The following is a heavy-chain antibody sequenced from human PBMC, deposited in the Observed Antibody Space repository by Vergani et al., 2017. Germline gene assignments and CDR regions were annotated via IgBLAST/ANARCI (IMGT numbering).Heavy chain of an antibody. CDR2: IYYSGST. CDR3: ARRELLWGDDY. CDR1: GGSISSYY. V-gene: IGHV4-59*05. Sequence: QVQLQQWGAGLLKPSETLSLTCTVSGGSISSYYWSWIRQPPGKGLEWIGSIYYSGSTYYNPSLKSRVTISVDTSKNQFSLKLSSVTAADTAVYYCARRELLWGDDYWGQGTLVTVSS. J-gene: IGHJ4*02. D-gene: IGHD1-26*01.